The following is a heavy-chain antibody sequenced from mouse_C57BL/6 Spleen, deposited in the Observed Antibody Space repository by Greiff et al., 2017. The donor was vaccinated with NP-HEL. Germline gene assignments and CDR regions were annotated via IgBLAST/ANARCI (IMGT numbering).Heavy chain of an antibody. J-gene: IGHJ3*01. V-gene: IGHV5-4*01. D-gene: IGHD1-1*01. CDR3: ARDYYGSSYWFAY. Sequence: EVMLVESGGGLVKPGGSLKLSCAASGFTFSSYAMSWVRPTPEQRLEWVATISDGGSYTYYPDNVKGRFTISRDNAKNNLYLQMSHLKSEDTAMYYCARDYYGSSYWFAYWGQGTLVTVSA. CDR1: GFTFSSYA. CDR2: ISDGGSYT.